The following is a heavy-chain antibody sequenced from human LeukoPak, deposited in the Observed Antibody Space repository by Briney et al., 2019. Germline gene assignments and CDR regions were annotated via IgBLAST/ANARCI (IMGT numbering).Heavy chain of an antibody. CDR2: MNPNSGNT. CDR1: GYTFTSYD. CDR3: AREVGGKFDP. D-gene: IGHD1-26*01. V-gene: IGHV1-8*01. Sequence: ASVKVSCKASGYTFTSYDINWVRQATGQGLEWMGWMNPNSGNTGYAQKFQGRVTMTRDTSISTAYMELSRLRSDDTAVYYCAREVGGKFDPWGQGTLVAVSS. J-gene: IGHJ5*02.